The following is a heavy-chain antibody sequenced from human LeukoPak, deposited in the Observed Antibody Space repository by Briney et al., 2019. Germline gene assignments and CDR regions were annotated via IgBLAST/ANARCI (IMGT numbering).Heavy chain of an antibody. V-gene: IGHV4-4*07. D-gene: IGHD3-22*01. J-gene: IGHJ3*01. CDR3: ASLSSGAAFDV. CDR1: GASITNYY. Sequence: PSETLSLTCTVSGASITNYYWTWIRQLAEQGLEWIGRLQATESAIYNPSLKGRGTMSLDTSKAQLSLTLTSVTAADSAVYYCASLSSGAAFDVWGQGTVVTVSS. CDR2: LQATESA.